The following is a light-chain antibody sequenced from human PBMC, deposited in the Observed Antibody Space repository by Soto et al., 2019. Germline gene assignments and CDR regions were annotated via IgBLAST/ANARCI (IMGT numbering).Light chain of an antibody. CDR2: AAS. V-gene: IGKV1-6*01. J-gene: IGKJ1*01. CDR3: HQYHNFPRT. Sequence: AIQMTQSPSSLSASVGDRVTVTCRASQGIRNDLGWYQQKPGNAPKLLIYAASSLQSGVPSRFSGSGSGTDFTLTISSLQPEDFATYYCHQYHNFPRTFGQGTKVEI. CDR1: QGIRND.